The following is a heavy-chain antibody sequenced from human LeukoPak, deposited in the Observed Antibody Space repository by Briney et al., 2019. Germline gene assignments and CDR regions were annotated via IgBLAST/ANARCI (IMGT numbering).Heavy chain of an antibody. J-gene: IGHJ1*01. Sequence: QSGGSLRLSCAASGFTFSSYAVGWVRQAPGKGLEWVSAISGSGGSTYYADSVKGRFTISRDNSKNTLYLQMNSLRAEDTAVYYCAKGRGVYITMIVVVNLPFQHWGQGTLVTVSS. V-gene: IGHV3-23*01. CDR3: AKGRGVYITMIVVVNLPFQH. CDR2: ISGSGGST. D-gene: IGHD3-22*01. CDR1: GFTFSSYA.